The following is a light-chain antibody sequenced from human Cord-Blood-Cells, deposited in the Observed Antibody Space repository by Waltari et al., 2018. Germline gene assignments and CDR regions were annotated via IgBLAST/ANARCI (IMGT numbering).Light chain of an antibody. CDR2: RNN. Sequence: QSVLTPPPSASGTPGQRVTISCSGSSSNIRSNYVYWYQQLPGTAPKLLIYRNNQRPSGVPDRFSGSKSGTSASLAISGLRSEDEADYYCAAWDDSLSGVVFGGGTKLTVL. V-gene: IGLV1-47*01. CDR3: AAWDDSLSGVV. CDR1: SSNIRSNY. J-gene: IGLJ2*01.